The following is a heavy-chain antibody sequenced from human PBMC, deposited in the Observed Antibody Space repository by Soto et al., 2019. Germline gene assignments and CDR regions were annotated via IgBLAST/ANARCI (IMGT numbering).Heavy chain of an antibody. CDR3: AKDDNYDYVWGAYRSLYFDY. D-gene: IGHD3-16*02. CDR1: RFTFSSYG. Sequence: GGFLRLSCTASRFTFSSYGMHWVRQAPGKGREWVAVISHDGSNKYYADSVKGRFTISRDNSKNTLYLQMNSLRAEDTAVYYCAKDDNYDYVWGAYRSLYFDYWGRGTLVTVSS. J-gene: IGHJ4*02. V-gene: IGHV3-30*18. CDR2: ISHDGSNK.